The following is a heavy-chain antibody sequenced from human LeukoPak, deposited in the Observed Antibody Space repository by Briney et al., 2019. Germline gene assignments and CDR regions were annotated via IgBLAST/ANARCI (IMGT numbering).Heavy chain of an antibody. Sequence: AAXGFTFSDYYXXWVRQAPGKGLEWVSYISSRGTTIYYTDSVNGPFTISSDNAKNSLYLQMTSLRAEDTAVYYCARVIIWGQGTMVTVSS. CDR1: GFTFSDYY. J-gene: IGHJ3*02. V-gene: IGHV3-11*04. CDR3: ARVII. CDR2: ISSRGTTI.